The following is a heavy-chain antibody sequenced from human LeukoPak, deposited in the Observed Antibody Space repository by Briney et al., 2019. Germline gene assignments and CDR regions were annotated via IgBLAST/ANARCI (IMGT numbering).Heavy chain of an antibody. CDR3: ARHLDTLSLDP. Sequence: SETLSLTCAVYGGSFSGYYWSWIRQPPGKGLEWIGEINHSGSTNYNPSLKSRVTISVDTSKNQFSPKLSSVTAADTAVYYCARHLDTLSLDPWGQGTLVTVSS. CDR1: GGSFSGYY. D-gene: IGHD1-1*01. J-gene: IGHJ5*02. V-gene: IGHV4-34*01. CDR2: INHSGST.